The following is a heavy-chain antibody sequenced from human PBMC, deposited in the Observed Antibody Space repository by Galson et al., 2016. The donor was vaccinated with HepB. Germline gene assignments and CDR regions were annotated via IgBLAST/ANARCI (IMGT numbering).Heavy chain of an antibody. Sequence: SLRLSCAASGFTFSGSAMHWVRQASGKGLEWVGRIRSKANNYATAYAASVKGRFTISRDDSKNTAYLQMNSLKTEDTAVYYCTRQLDPLYTTRDYWGQGTLVTVSS. CDR1: GFTFSGSA. CDR3: TRQLDPLYTTRDY. V-gene: IGHV3-73*01. CDR2: IRSKANNYAT. J-gene: IGHJ4*02. D-gene: IGHD2-2*02.